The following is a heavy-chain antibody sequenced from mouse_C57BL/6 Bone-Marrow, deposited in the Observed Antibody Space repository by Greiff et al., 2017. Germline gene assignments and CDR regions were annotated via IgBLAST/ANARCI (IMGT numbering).Heavy chain of an antibody. CDR3: AREGNYYGRGY. V-gene: IGHV3-6*01. D-gene: IGHD1-1*01. CDR1: GYSITSGYY. Sequence: EVQIQESGPGLVKPSQSLSLTCSVTGYSITSGYYWNWIRQFPGNKLEWMGYISYDGSNNYNPSLKNRISITRDTSKNQFFLKLNSVTTEDTATYYRAREGNYYGRGYWGQGTLVTVSA. CDR2: ISYDGSN. J-gene: IGHJ3*01.